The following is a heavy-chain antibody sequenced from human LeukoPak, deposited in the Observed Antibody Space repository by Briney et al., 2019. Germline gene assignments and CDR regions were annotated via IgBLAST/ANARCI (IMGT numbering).Heavy chain of an antibody. D-gene: IGHD6-13*01. CDR3: ARVGRQQLVETFDY. CDR1: GFTFSSYW. Sequence: TGGSLRLSCAASGFTFSSYWMSWVRQAPGKGLERVANIKQDGSEKYYVDSVKGRFTISRDNAKNSLYLQMNSLRAEDTAVYYCARVGRQQLVETFDYWGQGTLVTVSS. V-gene: IGHV3-7*01. CDR2: IKQDGSEK. J-gene: IGHJ4*02.